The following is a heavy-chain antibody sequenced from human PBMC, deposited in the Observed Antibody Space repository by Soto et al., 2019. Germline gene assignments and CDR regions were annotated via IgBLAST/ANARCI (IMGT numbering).Heavy chain of an antibody. CDR3: ARDPLTGVTTSP. CDR1: GYTFTTYP. Sequence: QVQLVQSGAEVKKPGASVKVSCTTSGYTFTTYPIHWVRQAPGQRPEWMGWINTATGNTKYSQSFQGRLTITRDTSASTAYMELSSLTSEDTAVFYCARDPLTGVTTSPWGQGTLVTVSS. J-gene: IGHJ5*02. V-gene: IGHV1-3*04. CDR2: INTATGNT. D-gene: IGHD4-17*01.